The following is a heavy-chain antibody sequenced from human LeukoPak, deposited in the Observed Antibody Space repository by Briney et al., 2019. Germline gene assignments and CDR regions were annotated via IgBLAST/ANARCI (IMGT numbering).Heavy chain of an antibody. Sequence: PGGSLRLSCAASGLTFSDYYMSWIRQAPGKGLEWVPYISSSGSTIYYADSVKGRFTISRDNAKNSLYLQTNSLRAEDTAVYYCAREYYDSIWELDYFDYWGQGTLVTVSS. CDR3: AREYYDSIWELDYFDY. J-gene: IGHJ4*02. V-gene: IGHV3-11*04. D-gene: IGHD3-22*01. CDR2: ISSSGSTI. CDR1: GLTFSDYY.